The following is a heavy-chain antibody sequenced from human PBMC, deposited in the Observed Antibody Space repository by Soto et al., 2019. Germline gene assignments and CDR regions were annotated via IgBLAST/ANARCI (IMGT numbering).Heavy chain of an antibody. CDR3: ARVPTP. Sequence: PSETLSLTCTVSGGPISSYYWSWIRQPPGKGLEWIGYIYHSGSTYYNSSLKSRVTISVDRSKNQFSLKLSSVTAADTAVYYCARVPTPWGQGTLVTV. CDR2: IYHSGST. CDR1: GGPISSYY. D-gene: IGHD2-2*01. J-gene: IGHJ5*02. V-gene: IGHV4-59*12.